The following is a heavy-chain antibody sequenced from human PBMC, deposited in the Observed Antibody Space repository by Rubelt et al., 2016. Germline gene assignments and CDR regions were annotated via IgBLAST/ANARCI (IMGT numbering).Heavy chain of an antibody. CDR1: GFTISSDA. CDR3: AREGGLDY. Sequence: SLRLSCAASGFTISSDALHWVRQAPGKGLEWVALISYDGSKIYYADFVRGRFTISRDNSENTLYLHVNSLRAEDSAVYYCAREGGLDYWGQGTLVTVSS. J-gene: IGHJ4*02. V-gene: IGHV3-30*04. CDR2: ISYDGSKI. D-gene: IGHD3-16*01.